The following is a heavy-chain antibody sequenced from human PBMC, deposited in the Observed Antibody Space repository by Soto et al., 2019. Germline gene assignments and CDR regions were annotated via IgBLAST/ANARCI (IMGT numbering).Heavy chain of an antibody. V-gene: IGHV3-23*01. CDR2: ILVDGRT. D-gene: IGHD2-8*02. Sequence: PGWSLRLSCAASGFICSNYDMSWVRHAPGKGLEWVSTILVDGRTFYVDSVKGRFTISRDNSKNTVYLQMNSLTAGYTALYYCAKAHAPGGGAFDFCGKGTMVNVS. J-gene: IGHJ3*01. CDR3: AKAHAPGGGAFDF. CDR1: GFICSNYD.